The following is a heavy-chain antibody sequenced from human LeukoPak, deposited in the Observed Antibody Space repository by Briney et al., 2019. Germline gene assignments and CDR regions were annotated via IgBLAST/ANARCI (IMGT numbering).Heavy chain of an antibody. Sequence: GGALRLSCAASGFTLSSYEMNWVRQAPGEGGGWVSYISSSGSTIYYADSVKGRFTISRDNAKNSLYLQMNSLRVEDTAVYYCARGSYDSSDYPIDYWGQGTLVTVSS. J-gene: IGHJ4*02. CDR1: GFTLSSYE. CDR3: ARGSYDSSDYPIDY. CDR2: ISSSGSTI. D-gene: IGHD3-22*01. V-gene: IGHV3-48*03.